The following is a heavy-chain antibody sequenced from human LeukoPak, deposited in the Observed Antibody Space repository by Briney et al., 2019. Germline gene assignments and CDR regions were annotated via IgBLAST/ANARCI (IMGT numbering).Heavy chain of an antibody. Sequence: GGSLRLSCVVSGISLSNYAMTWVRQAPGKGLEWVSYISERGGSTTYADSVKGRFTISRDTSLNTLYLQMNNLTAEDTAVYFCAKRGVVIRGLLVIGYHQEAYHYDFWGQGTLVTVSS. V-gene: IGHV3-23*01. J-gene: IGHJ4*02. CDR1: GISLSNYA. D-gene: IGHD3-10*01. CDR2: ISERGGST. CDR3: AKRGVVIRGLLVIGYHQEAYHYDF.